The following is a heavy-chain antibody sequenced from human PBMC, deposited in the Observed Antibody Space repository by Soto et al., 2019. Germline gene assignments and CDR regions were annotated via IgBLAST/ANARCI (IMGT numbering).Heavy chain of an antibody. Sequence: SETLSLTCTVSGSSVSNYYWTWVRQPPGKGLEWIGYIHYTGDSKYNPSLKSRGTMSVDTSKKQFSLKMTSVTAADTAAYYCASWGHPAVKAYDIWGQGAMVTVSS. J-gene: IGHJ3*02. CDR3: ASWGHPAVKAYDI. CDR2: IHYTGDS. D-gene: IGHD2-21*01. CDR1: GSSVSNYY. V-gene: IGHV4-59*02.